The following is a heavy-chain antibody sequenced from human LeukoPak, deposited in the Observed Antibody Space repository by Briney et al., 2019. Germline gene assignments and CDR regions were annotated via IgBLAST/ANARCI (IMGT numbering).Heavy chain of an antibody. V-gene: IGHV4-39*01. Sequence: SETLSLTCSVPGDSVSRSDSYWDWIRQPPGKGLEWIGTIYYSGRTYYSPSLKSRVTMSVDPSNNQFSLNLRSVTAADTALYYCARRRYYDGSGYLEWGQGTLLSVSS. CDR1: GDSVSRSDSY. CDR2: IYYSGRT. CDR3: ARRRYYDGSGYLE. J-gene: IGHJ1*01. D-gene: IGHD3-22*01.